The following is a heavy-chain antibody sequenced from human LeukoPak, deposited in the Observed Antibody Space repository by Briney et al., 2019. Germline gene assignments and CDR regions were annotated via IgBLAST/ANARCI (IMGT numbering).Heavy chain of an antibody. V-gene: IGHV1-69*04. CDR3: ARAHYGEYYFDY. J-gene: IGHJ4*02. D-gene: IGHD3-16*01. CDR2: IIPILGIA. Sequence: SVKVSCKASGGTFSSYAISWVRQAPGQGLEWMGRIIPILGIANYAQKFQGRVTITADKSTSTAYMELSSLRSEDTAVYYRARAHYGEYYFDYWGQGTLVTVSS. CDR1: GGTFSSYA.